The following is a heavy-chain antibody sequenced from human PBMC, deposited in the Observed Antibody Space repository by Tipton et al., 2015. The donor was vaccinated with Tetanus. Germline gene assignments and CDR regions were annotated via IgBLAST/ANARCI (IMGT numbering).Heavy chain of an antibody. CDR2: IYYSGST. Sequence: TLSLTCTVSGGSISSYYWSWIRQPPGKGLEWIGYIYYSGSTNYNPSLKSRVTISVDTSKNQFSLKLSSVTAADTAVYYCARDWSITIFGVVPINYYYGMDVWGQGTTVTVSS. CDR1: GGSISSYY. CDR3: ARDWSITIFGVVPINYYYGMDV. V-gene: IGHV4-59*01. D-gene: IGHD3-3*01. J-gene: IGHJ6*02.